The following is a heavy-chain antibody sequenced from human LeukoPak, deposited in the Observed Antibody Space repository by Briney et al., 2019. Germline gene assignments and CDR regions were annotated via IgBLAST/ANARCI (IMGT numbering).Heavy chain of an antibody. CDR1: GFTFTHAW. CDR3: ARDFLTGYFDY. Sequence: GGSLRLSCVASGFTFTHAWMKWVRQAPGKGLEWVSYISSSGSTKYYADSVKGRFTISRDNVKNSLFLQMNSLSDEDTAVYYCARDFLTGYFDYWGQGTLVTVSS. CDR2: ISSSGSTK. D-gene: IGHD3-9*01. J-gene: IGHJ4*02. V-gene: IGHV3-48*02.